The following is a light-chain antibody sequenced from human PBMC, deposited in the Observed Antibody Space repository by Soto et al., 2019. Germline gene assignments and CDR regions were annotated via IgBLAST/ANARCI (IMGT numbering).Light chain of an antibody. CDR1: PSVSSSY. Sequence: EIVLTQSPGTLAFSPGERATLSCRASPSVSSSYLAWYQQKPGQAPTLLIYGASTRATGIPARFSGSGSGTDFTITISSLEPEDFAVYYCQQYGSSPPITFGQGTRLEIK. CDR3: QQYGSSPPIT. V-gene: IGKV3-20*01. J-gene: IGKJ5*01. CDR2: GAS.